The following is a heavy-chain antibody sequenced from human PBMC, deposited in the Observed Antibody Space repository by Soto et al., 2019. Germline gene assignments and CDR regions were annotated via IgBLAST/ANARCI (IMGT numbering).Heavy chain of an antibody. CDR1: GFSFSSYA. J-gene: IGHJ2*01. CDR2: NSGSGATT. CDR3: AEVDFEKWFLDL. V-gene: IGHV3-23*01. Sequence: GGSLRLSCAASGFSFSSYAMGWVRQAPGKGLEWVSANSGSGATTYYADSVKGRFTISRDNSRDTLYLEMNSLRAEDTAIYYCAEVDFEKWFLDLWVRGNRVTVSS.